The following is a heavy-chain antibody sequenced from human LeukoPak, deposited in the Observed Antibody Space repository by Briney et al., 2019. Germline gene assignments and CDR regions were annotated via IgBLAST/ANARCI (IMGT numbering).Heavy chain of an antibody. J-gene: IGHJ6*03. CDR2: ISGSGGST. V-gene: IGHV3-23*01. D-gene: IGHD2-2*01. CDR1: GFTFSSYA. Sequence: GGSLRLSCAASGFTFSSYAMSWVRQAPGKGLEWVSAISGSGGSTYYADSVKGRFTISRDNSKNTLYLQMNSLRAEDTAVYYCAKRAVPARYYYYYMDVWGKGTTVTVSS. CDR3: AKRAVPARYYYYYMDV.